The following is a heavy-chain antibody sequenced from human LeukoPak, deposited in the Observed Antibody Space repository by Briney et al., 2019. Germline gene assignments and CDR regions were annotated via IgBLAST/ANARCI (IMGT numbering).Heavy chain of an antibody. Sequence: PSETLSLTCTVSGGSISSSSYYWGWIRQPPGKGLEWIGNIYYSGSTYYNPSLKSRVTISLDTSKNQFSLELSSVTAADTAVYYCARADVDTAVVPYFDYGAQGTLVTVSS. V-gene: IGHV4-39*07. CDR3: ARADVDTAVVPYFDY. J-gene: IGHJ4*02. D-gene: IGHD5-18*01. CDR1: GGSISSSSYY. CDR2: IYYSGST.